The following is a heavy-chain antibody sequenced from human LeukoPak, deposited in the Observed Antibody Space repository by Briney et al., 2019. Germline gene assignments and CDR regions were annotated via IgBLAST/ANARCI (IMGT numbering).Heavy chain of an antibody. V-gene: IGHV4-59*08. CDR2: IYYSGST. CDR3: ARQDYYYYGMDV. CDR1: GGSISSYY. J-gene: IGHJ6*02. Sequence: SETLSLTCTVSGGSISSYYWSWIRQPPGKGLEWIGYIYYSGSTNYNPSLKSRVTISVDTSKNQFSLKLSSVTAADTAVYYCARQDYYYYGMDVWGQGTTVTVSS.